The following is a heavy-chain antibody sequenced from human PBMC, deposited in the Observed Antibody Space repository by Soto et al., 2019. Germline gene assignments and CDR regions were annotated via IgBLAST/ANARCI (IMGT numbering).Heavy chain of an antibody. J-gene: IGHJ5*02. V-gene: IGHV3-23*01. CDR2: ISGTDDYT. D-gene: IGHD2-2*01. Sequence: GGSLRLSCAASGFTFSNFAMTWVRQAPGEGLEWVSSISGTDDYTYYADSVKGRFTISRDNALNTLFLHMNNLSADDTAVYYCAKSSRQYASAFQAFFVPLGLGTRVTVFS. CDR3: AKSSRQYASAFQAFFVP. CDR1: GFTFSNFA.